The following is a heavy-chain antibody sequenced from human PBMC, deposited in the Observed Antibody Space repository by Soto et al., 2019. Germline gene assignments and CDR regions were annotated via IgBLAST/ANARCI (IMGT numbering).Heavy chain of an antibody. V-gene: IGHV3-23*01. Sequence: EVQLLESGGGLVQPGGSLRLSCAASGFTFSNYAMSWVRQAPGKGLEWVSYITARGDITQYADSVKGRFTISRDNAKKTLNLQMDSLRAEDTAIYYCAKDSVYSGGWHWYYWGQGTLVTVSS. CDR3: AKDSVYSGGWHWYY. CDR1: GFTFSNYA. D-gene: IGHD6-19*01. J-gene: IGHJ4*01. CDR2: ITARGDIT.